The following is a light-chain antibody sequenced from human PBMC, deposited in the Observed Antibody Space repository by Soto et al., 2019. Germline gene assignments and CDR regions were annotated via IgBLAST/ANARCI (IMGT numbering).Light chain of an antibody. V-gene: IGLV1-47*01. CDR2: RNN. CDR3: AAWDESLNGLYV. Sequence: LTQPPSASGTPGQRLIISCSGSSSNIGSNYVFWYQQLPGTAPKVLIYRNNRRPSGVSDRFSGSKIGTSASLAISGLRFEDEADYYCAAWDESLNGLYVFGTGTKVTVL. J-gene: IGLJ1*01. CDR1: SSNIGSNY.